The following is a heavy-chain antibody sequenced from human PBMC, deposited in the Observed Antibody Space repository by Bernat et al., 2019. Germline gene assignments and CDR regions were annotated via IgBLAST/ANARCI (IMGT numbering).Heavy chain of an antibody. V-gene: IGHV3-33*01. D-gene: IGHD6-6*01. CDR3: ARDSSEYSSSKRAPLNY. J-gene: IGHJ4*02. Sequence: QVQLVESGGGVVQPGRSLRLSCAASGFTFSSYGMHWVRQAPGKGLEWVAVIWYDGSSKYYADSVKGRFPISRDNSKNTLYLPMNSLRAEDTAVYYCARDSSEYSSSKRAPLNYWGQGTLVTISS. CDR2: IWYDGSSK. CDR1: GFTFSSYG.